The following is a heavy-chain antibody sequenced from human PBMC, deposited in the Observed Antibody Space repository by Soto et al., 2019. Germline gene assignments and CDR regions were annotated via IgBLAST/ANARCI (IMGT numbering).Heavy chain of an antibody. J-gene: IGHJ5*02. CDR1: GGSISSSSYY. D-gene: IGHD2-21*02. CDR3: ARHPSDFWFDP. CDR2: IYYSGST. Sequence: SETLSLTCTVSGGSISSSSYYWGWIRQPPGKGLEWIGSIYYSGSTYYNPSLKSRVTVSVDTSKNQFSLKLSSVTAADTAVYYCARHPSDFWFDPRGQGTLVTVPS. V-gene: IGHV4-39*01.